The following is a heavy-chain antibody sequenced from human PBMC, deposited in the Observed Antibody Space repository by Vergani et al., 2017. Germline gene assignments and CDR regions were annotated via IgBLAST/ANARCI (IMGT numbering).Heavy chain of an antibody. V-gene: IGHV4-31*11. Sequence: QVQLQESGPGVVKPSQTLSLTCAVSGGSISSGDHCWTWIRQRPGKGLEWIGYIFYSGTTYDNPSLKSRLTISVDTSQNQFSLKLMSLTAADTAVYYCARVDTQSPTTSRFYYMDVWGKGTPVVVSS. J-gene: IGHJ6*03. CDR1: GGSISSGDHC. CDR3: ARVDTQSPTTSRFYYMDV. D-gene: IGHD4-11*01. CDR2: IFYSGTT.